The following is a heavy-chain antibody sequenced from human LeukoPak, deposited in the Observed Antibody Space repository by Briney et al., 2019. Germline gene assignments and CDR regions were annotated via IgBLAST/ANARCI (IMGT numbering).Heavy chain of an antibody. CDR1: GFTVSSSY. Sequence: GGSLRLSCAASGFTVSSSYMSWVRQAPGKGLEWVSIIYSGGSTYYADSVKGRFAISRDNAKNSLYLQMNSLRDEDTAVYYCAHSSDFDYWGQGTLVTVSS. CDR2: IYSGGST. V-gene: IGHV3-66*01. D-gene: IGHD3-22*01. CDR3: AHSSDFDY. J-gene: IGHJ4*02.